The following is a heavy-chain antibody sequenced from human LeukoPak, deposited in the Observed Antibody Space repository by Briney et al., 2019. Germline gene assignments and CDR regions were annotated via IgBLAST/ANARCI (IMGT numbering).Heavy chain of an antibody. Sequence: ASVKVSCKASGYTFTSYGISWVRQAPGQGLEWMGWISTYNGNTNYAQKLQGRVTMTTDTSTSTAYMELRSLRSDDTAVYYCARLSQALNGYSSSSSPDYWGQGTLVTVSS. CDR2: ISTYNGNT. J-gene: IGHJ4*02. CDR3: ARLSQALNGYSSSSSPDY. V-gene: IGHV1-18*01. CDR1: GYTFTSYG. D-gene: IGHD6-13*01.